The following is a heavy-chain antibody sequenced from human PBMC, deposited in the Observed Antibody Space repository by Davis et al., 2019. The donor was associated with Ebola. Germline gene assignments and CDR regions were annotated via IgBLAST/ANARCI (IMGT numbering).Heavy chain of an antibody. D-gene: IGHD1-26*01. J-gene: IGHJ6*02. CDR1: GDSVSGKNGA. V-gene: IGHV6-1*01. CDR2: TYYTSKWFN. Sequence: HSQTLSLTCAISGDSVSGKNGAWNWIRQSPSRGLEWLGRTYYTSKWFNNYAVSVKSRITINPDTSKNQFSLQLSSVTPEDTAVYYCVRGWGRTGMGVWGQGTTVIVSS. CDR3: VRGWGRTGMGV.